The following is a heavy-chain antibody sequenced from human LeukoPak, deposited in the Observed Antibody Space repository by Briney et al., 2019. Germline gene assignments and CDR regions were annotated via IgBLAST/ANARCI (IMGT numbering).Heavy chain of an antibody. CDR3: AREGYYDSSGYRLNAFDI. J-gene: IGHJ3*02. V-gene: IGHV3-23*01. D-gene: IGHD3-22*01. CDR1: GFTFSSYA. Sequence: GGSLTLSCAASGFTFSSYAMSWLRQAPGKGLEWVSAISGSGGSTYYADSVKGRFTISRDNAKNTLYLQMNSLRAEDTAVYYCAREGYYDSSGYRLNAFDIWGQGTMVTVSS. CDR2: ISGSGGST.